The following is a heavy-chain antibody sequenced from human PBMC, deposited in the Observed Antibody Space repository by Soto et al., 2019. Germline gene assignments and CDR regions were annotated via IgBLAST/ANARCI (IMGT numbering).Heavy chain of an antibody. CDR1: GYVFSNYA. D-gene: IGHD3-10*01. V-gene: IGHV3-23*01. J-gene: IGHJ3*01. Sequence: EVQLLESGGDLGQPGGSLRLSCVASGYVFSNYAMAWVRQVPGKGRQWVSRIDGSGAAHYGDSVKGRFTMSRDNSKNTLFLQLDRLRVEDTAVYFCAREESNRGFAVDAWGQGTWVAVSS. CDR2: IDGSGAA. CDR3: AREESNRGFAVDA.